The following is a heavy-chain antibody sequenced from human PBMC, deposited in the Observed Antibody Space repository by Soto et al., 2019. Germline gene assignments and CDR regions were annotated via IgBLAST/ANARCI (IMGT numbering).Heavy chain of an antibody. J-gene: IGHJ4*02. CDR2: IYHSGST. CDR1: GGSISSYY. V-gene: IGHV4-59*12. CDR3: ARAGGDYGDYTFDY. D-gene: IGHD4-17*01. Sequence: SETLSLTCTVSGGSISSYYWSWIRQPPGKGLEWIGYIYHSGSTNYNPSLKSRVTISVDKSKNQFSLKLSSVTAADTAVYYCARAGGDYGDYTFDYWGQGTLVTVSS.